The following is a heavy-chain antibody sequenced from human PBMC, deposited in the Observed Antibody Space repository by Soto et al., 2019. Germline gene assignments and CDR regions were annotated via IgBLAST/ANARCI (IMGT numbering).Heavy chain of an antibody. V-gene: IGHV4-31*03. CDR2: IYYSGST. Sequence: SSETLSLTCTVSGGSISSGGYYWSWIRQHPGKGLEWIGYIYYSGSTYYNPSLKSRVTISVDTSKNQFSLKLSSVTAADTAVYYCARGIRITIFGVPKGWFDPWGQGTLVTVSS. CDR1: GGSISSGGYY. D-gene: IGHD3-3*01. CDR3: ARGIRITIFGVPKGWFDP. J-gene: IGHJ5*02.